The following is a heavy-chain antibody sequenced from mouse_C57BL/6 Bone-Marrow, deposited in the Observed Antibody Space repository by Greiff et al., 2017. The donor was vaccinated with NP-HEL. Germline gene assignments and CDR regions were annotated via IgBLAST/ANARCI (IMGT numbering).Heavy chain of an antibody. J-gene: IGHJ2*01. CDR3: TTDYYYGSSFDF. Sequence: VQLQQSGAELVRPGASVKLSCTASGFTFTDYYMHWVKQRPEQGLEWIGRIDPEDGDTEYAPKFKGKATMTADTSSNTAYLQLSSLTSEDTAVYYCTTDYYYGSSFDFGGRGTTLTVSA. CDR2: IDPEDGDT. V-gene: IGHV14-1*01. CDR1: GFTFTDYY. D-gene: IGHD1-1*01.